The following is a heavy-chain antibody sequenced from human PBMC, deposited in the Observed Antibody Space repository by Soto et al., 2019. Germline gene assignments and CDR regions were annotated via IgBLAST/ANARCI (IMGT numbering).Heavy chain of an antibody. Sequence: GSLRLSCAASGFTFSSYSMNWVRQAPGKGLEWVSYISSSSSTIYYADSVKGRFTISRDNAKNSLYLQMNSLRAEDTAVYYCAREYCSGGSCYPDAFDIWGQGTMVTVSS. CDR2: ISSSSSTI. CDR3: AREYCSGGSCYPDAFDI. J-gene: IGHJ3*02. V-gene: IGHV3-48*01. CDR1: GFTFSSYS. D-gene: IGHD2-15*01.